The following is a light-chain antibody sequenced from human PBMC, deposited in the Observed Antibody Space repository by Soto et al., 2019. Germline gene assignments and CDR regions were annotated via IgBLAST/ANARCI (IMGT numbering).Light chain of an antibody. J-gene: IGKJ1*01. Sequence: DIQMTQSPSSLYASVGDRVTITCRTRQTISDYLSWYQQKPGKAPQLLVYAASSLQSGVPSRFSGRGSGTDFTLTISSLQPEDSATYYCQQSYTKPRTFGQGTKVEIK. V-gene: IGKV1-39*01. CDR3: QQSYTKPRT. CDR1: QTISDY. CDR2: AAS.